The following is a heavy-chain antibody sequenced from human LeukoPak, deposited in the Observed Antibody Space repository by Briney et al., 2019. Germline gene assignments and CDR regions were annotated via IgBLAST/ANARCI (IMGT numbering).Heavy chain of an antibody. CDR2: ISSSSSYI. CDR3: ALLVEMAPTIDY. D-gene: IGHD5-24*01. V-gene: IGHV3-21*01. Sequence: GRSLRLSCAASGFTFSSYSMNWVRQAPGKGLEWVSSISSSSSYIYYADSVKGRFTISRDNAKNSLYLQMNSLRAEDTAVYYCALLVEMAPTIDYWGQGTLVTVSS. J-gene: IGHJ4*02. CDR1: GFTFSSYS.